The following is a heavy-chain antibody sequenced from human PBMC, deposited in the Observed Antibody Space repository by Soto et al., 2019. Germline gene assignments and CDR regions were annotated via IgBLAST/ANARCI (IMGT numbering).Heavy chain of an antibody. CDR1: GGSISSGSYY. CDR3: ARVPDR. J-gene: IGHJ5*02. D-gene: IGHD2-2*01. Sequence: SETLSLTCTVSGGSISSGSYYWGWIRQPPGKGLEWIASINYSGTTYDNPSLKSRVTISVDRSKNQFSLKLSSVTAADTAVYYCARVPDRWGQGTLVTVSS. CDR2: INYSGTT. V-gene: IGHV4-39*07.